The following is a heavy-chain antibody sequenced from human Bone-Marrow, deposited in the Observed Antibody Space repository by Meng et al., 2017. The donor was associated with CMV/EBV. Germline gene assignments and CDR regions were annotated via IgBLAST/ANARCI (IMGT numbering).Heavy chain of an antibody. CDR1: GFNFSSYG. V-gene: IGHV3-33*06. J-gene: IGHJ6*02. CDR3: AKWGDERGYSYGYARSPDV. CDR2: IWYDGSNK. D-gene: IGHD5-18*01. Sequence: GESLKTSCAAPGFNFSSYGMHWVRQAPGKGPEWVAVIWYDGSNKYYADSVKGRFPISRDNSKNTLYLQMNSLRAEDTAVYYCAKWGDERGYSYGYARSPDVWGQGTTVTVSS.